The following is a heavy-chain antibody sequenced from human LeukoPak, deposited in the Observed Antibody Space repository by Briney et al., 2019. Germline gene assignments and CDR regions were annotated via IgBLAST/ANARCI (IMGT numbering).Heavy chain of an antibody. D-gene: IGHD3-10*01. CDR1: GYTFTSYY. CDR3: ATTTLPKTYYYGSGSLHFDY. V-gene: IGHV1-46*01. CDR2: INPSGGST. J-gene: IGHJ4*02. Sequence: ASVKVSCKASGYTFTSYYMHWVRQAPGQGLEWMGIINPSGGSTSYARKFQGRVTMTRDTSTSTVYMELSSLRSEDTAVYYCATTTLPKTYYYGSGSLHFDYWGQGTLVTVSS.